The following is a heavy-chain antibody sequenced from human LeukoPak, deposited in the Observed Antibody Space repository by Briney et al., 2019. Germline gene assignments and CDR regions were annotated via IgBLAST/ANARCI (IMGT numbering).Heavy chain of an antibody. CDR3: AREPRMVVHFDY. CDR1: GFTFSSYE. V-gene: IGHV3-48*03. D-gene: IGHD2-15*01. Sequence: QPGGSLRLSCAASGFTFSSYEMNWVRRAPGKGLEWVSYISSSGSTIYYADSVKGRFTISRDNAKNSLYLQMNSLRAEDTAVYYCAREPRMVVHFDYWGQGTLVAVS. CDR2: ISSSGSTI. J-gene: IGHJ4*02.